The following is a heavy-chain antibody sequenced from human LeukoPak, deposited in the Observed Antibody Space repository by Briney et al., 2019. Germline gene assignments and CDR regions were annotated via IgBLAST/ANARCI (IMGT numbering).Heavy chain of an antibody. CDR3: AKLWRSGYYYFDY. CDR1: GFTFSSYA. CDR2: ISGSGGST. Sequence: PGGSLRLYCAASGFTFSSYAMSWVRQAPGKGLEWVSAISGSGGSTYYADSVKGRFTISRDNSKNTLYLQMNSLRAEDTAVYYCAKLWRSGYYYFDYWGQGTLVTVSS. V-gene: IGHV3-23*01. J-gene: IGHJ4*02. D-gene: IGHD3-22*01.